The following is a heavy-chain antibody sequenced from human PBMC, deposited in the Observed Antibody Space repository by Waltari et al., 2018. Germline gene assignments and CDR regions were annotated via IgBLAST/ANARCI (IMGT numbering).Heavy chain of an antibody. J-gene: IGHJ4*02. CDR1: GFTFSSYW. Sequence: EVQLVESGGGLVQPGGSLRLSCAASGFTFSSYWMSWVRKAPGKGLEWVANIKQDGSEKYYVDSVKGRFTISRDNAKNSLYLQMNSLRAEDTAVYYCARLPYSSGWSFFDYWGQGTLVTVSS. CDR2: IKQDGSEK. D-gene: IGHD6-19*01. V-gene: IGHV3-7*01. CDR3: ARLPYSSGWSFFDY.